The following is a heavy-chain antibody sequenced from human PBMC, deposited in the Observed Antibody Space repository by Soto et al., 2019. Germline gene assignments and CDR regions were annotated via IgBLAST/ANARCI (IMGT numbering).Heavy chain of an antibody. D-gene: IGHD6-13*01. CDR1: GGSISSYY. CDR3: ARGVAAAGTAGGWFDP. Sequence: PSETLSLTCPVSGGSISSYYWSWIRQPPGKGLEWIGYIYYSGSTNYNPSLKSRVTISVDTSKNQFSLKRSSVTAADTAVYYCARGVAAAGTAGGWFDPWGQGTLVTVS. J-gene: IGHJ5*02. V-gene: IGHV4-59*01. CDR2: IYYSGST.